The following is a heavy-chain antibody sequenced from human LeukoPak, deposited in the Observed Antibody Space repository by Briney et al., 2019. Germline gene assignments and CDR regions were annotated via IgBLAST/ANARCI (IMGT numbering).Heavy chain of an antibody. V-gene: IGHV3-21*01. Sequence: PGGSLRLSCAASGFTFSSYSMNWVRQAPGKGLEWVSSISSSSSYIYYADSVKGRFTISRDNAKNSLYLQMNSLRAEDTAVYYCARDNYDSSGYYYYSPFDYWGQGTLVTVSS. CDR3: ARDNYDSSGYYYYSPFDY. D-gene: IGHD3-22*01. CDR1: GFTFSSYS. CDR2: ISSSSSYI. J-gene: IGHJ4*02.